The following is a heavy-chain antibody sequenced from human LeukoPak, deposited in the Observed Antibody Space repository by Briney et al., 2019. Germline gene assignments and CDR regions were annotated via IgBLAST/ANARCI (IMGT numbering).Heavy chain of an antibody. D-gene: IGHD5-18*01. Sequence: SETLSLTCTVSGGSISSSSYYWGWIRQPPGRGLEWIGSIYYSGSTYYNPSLKSRVTISVDTSKNQFSLKLSSVSAADTAVYYCASQLSDSYGYSYYYYYMDVWGKGTTVTVSS. CDR3: ASQLSDSYGYSYYYYYMDV. CDR1: GGSISSSSYY. CDR2: IYYSGST. V-gene: IGHV4-39*07. J-gene: IGHJ6*03.